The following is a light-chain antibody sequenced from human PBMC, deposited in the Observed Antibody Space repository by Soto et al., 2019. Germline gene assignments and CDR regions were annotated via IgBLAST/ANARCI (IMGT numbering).Light chain of an antibody. J-gene: IGKJ3*01. CDR1: QGISSY. V-gene: IGKV1-9*01. CDR3: QQLNTFPFT. CDR2: AAS. Sequence: IQLTQSPSSLSASLGDRVTITCRASQGISSYLAWYQQTPGKAPKLLIYAASTLEIGVPSRFSGSGSGTDFTLTISSLQPEDFATYYCQQLNTFPFTFGPGAKVDI.